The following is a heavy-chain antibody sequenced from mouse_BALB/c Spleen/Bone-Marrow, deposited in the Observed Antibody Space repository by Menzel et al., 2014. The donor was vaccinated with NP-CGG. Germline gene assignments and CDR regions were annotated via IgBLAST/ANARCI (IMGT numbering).Heavy chain of an antibody. J-gene: IGHJ2*01. V-gene: IGHV1-54*01. D-gene: IGHD1-1*01. CDR1: GYAFTNYL. Sequence: VKLMESGAELARPGTSVKVSCKASGYAFTNYLIGWVKQRPGQGFEWIGVINPGSRSTNYNEKFKGKATLTADKSSSTAYMQLSSLTSDDSAVYFCARRTTGVAPFDYWGQGTTLAVSS. CDR2: INPGSRST. CDR3: ARRTTGVAPFDY.